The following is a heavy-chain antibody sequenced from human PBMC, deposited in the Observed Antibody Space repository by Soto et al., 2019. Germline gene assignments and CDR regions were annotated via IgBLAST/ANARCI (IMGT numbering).Heavy chain of an antibody. V-gene: IGHV4-59*08. CDR3: ARHGYSTTGFDP. D-gene: IGHD5-18*01. Sequence: QVQLQESGPGLVKPSETLSLTCTVSSDSISTYYWSWIRQPPGTGLEWIGYINYSGSTNYNPSLKSRVSISVDTSKNQFSLKLSSVTAADTAVYYCARHGYSTTGFDPWGQGTLVTVSS. CDR2: INYSGST. J-gene: IGHJ5*02. CDR1: SDSISTYY.